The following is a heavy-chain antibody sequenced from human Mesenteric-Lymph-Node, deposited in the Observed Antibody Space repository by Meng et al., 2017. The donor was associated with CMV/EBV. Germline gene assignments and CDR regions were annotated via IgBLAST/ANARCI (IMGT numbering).Heavy chain of an antibody. CDR2: INPNSGTT. D-gene: IGHD3-10*01. Sequence: SCKASGYTFTAYYIHWVRQAPGQRLEWMGWINPNSGTTDYAQDFQGRVSMTRDTSINTVYMDLSRLRSDDTALYFCAVSLSSGGIFDYWGQGTLVTVSS. CDR3: AVSLSSGGIFDY. V-gene: IGHV1-2*02. J-gene: IGHJ4*02. CDR1: GYTFTAYY.